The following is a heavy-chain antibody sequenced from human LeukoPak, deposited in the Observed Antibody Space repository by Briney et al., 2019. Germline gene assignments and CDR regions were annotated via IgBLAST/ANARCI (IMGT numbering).Heavy chain of an antibody. CDR1: GFTFSSYS. CDR2: ISSSSSYI. V-gene: IGHV3-21*01. Sequence: GSLRLSCAASGFTFSSYSMNWVRQAPGKGLEWVSSISSSSSYIYYADSVKGRSTISRDNAKNSLYLQMNSLRAEDTAVYYCARASRVDAFDIWGQGTMVTVSS. J-gene: IGHJ3*02. CDR3: ARASRVDAFDI.